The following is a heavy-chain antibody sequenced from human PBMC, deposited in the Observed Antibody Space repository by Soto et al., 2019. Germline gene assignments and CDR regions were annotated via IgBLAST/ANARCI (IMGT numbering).Heavy chain of an antibody. J-gene: IGHJ5*02. CDR2: ITGYNGNT. Sequence: QVLLVQSGAEVKKPGASVKVSCKASGYTLTTYGLAWVRQAPGQGLEWMGWITGYNGNTNYAQKFHGKLTMTTDTSTNTASFELRSLRSDNTAVYYCARLFCSSTSCRWFDPWGQGTLVTVSS. CDR3: ARLFCSSTSCRWFDP. V-gene: IGHV1-18*04. D-gene: IGHD2-2*01. CDR1: GYTLTTYG.